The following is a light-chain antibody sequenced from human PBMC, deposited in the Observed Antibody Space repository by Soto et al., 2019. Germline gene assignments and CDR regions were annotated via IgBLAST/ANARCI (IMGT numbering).Light chain of an antibody. Sequence: QSVLTQPPSASGTPGQSVTISCSGNSSNIGNNPVNWYQQLPGTAPKLLIYSSNQRPSGVPYRISGSKSGASAYLAITGLQSDDEADYSCGTWDDSLKSYMFGGGTKVTVL. J-gene: IGLJ3*02. CDR1: SSNIGNNP. CDR2: SSN. V-gene: IGLV1-44*01. CDR3: GTWDDSLKSYM.